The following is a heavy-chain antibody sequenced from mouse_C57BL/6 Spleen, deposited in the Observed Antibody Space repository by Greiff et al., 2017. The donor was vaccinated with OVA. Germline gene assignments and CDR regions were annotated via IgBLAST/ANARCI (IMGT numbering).Heavy chain of an antibody. CDR2: IDPENGDT. Sequence: EVQLQQSGAELVRPGASVTLSCTASGFNIKDDYMHWVKQRPEQGLEWIGWIDPENGDTEYASKFQGKATITADTSSNTAYLQLSSLTSEDTAVYYCTTRGGSRAWFAYWGQGTLVTVSA. V-gene: IGHV14-4*01. J-gene: IGHJ3*01. CDR3: TTRGGSRAWFAY. D-gene: IGHD1-1*01. CDR1: GFNIKDDY.